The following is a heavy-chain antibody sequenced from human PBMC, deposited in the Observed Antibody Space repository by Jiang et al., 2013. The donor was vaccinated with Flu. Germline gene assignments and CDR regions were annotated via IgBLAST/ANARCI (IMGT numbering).Heavy chain of an antibody. Sequence: KFQGRVTITRDTSASTAYMELSSLRSEDTAVYYCARDLTRSSMIVVVNDAFDIWGQGTMVTVSS. D-gene: IGHD3-22*01. CDR3: ARDLTRSSMIVVVNDAFDI. V-gene: IGHV1-3*01. J-gene: IGHJ3*02.